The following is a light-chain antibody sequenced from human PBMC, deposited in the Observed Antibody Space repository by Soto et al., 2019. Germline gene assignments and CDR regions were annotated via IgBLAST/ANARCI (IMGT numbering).Light chain of an antibody. Sequence: EIVLTQSPGSLSVSPGERATVSCRSSQTVSSGFLAWYQQKVGQAPRLIIYGASTRATGIPARFTGSGSGTEFTLTISSLQSEDFAVYYCQQYNNWPLTFGGGTKVDIK. V-gene: IGKV3D-15*01. CDR3: QQYNNWPLT. CDR1: QTVSSG. CDR2: GAS. J-gene: IGKJ4*01.